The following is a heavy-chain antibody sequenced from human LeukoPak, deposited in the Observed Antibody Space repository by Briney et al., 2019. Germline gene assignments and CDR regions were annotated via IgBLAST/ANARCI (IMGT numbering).Heavy chain of an antibody. Sequence: GGSLRLSCAASGFTFSSYAMTWVRQAPRKGLEWVSTISGSGGRSGSGGSTYYADSVRGRSTISRDDSKNTLYLQMNSLRAEDTAVYYCARVTYYYGSGSYYFDYWGQGTLVTVSS. J-gene: IGHJ4*02. CDR2: ISGSGGRSGSGGST. CDR1: GFTFSSYA. D-gene: IGHD3-10*01. CDR3: ARVTYYYGSGSYYFDY. V-gene: IGHV3-23*01.